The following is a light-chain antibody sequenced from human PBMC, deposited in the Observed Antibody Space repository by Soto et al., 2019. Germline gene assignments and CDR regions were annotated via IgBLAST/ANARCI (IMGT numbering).Light chain of an antibody. CDR1: QSLLHSNGYNY. Sequence: EIVLTQSSLSLPVTPGEPASICCRSSQSLLHSNGYNYLDWYLQKPGQSPQLLIYLGSNRASGVPDRFSGSGSGTDFTLKISRVEAEDVGIYYCMQPLQSWTFGQGTKVDI. CDR3: MQPLQSWT. J-gene: IGKJ1*01. CDR2: LGS. V-gene: IGKV2-28*01.